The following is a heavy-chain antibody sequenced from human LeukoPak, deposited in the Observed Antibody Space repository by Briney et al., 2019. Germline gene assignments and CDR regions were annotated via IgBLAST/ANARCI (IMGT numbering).Heavy chain of an antibody. D-gene: IGHD5-12*01. CDR3: ARDAVATMDFDY. CDR2: ISSSGSTI. Sequence: GGSLRLSCAASGFTFSDYYRSWIRQAPGKGLEWVSYISSSGSTIYYADSVKGRFTISRDNAKNSLYLQMNSLRAEDTAVYYCARDAVATMDFDYWGQGTLVTVSS. J-gene: IGHJ4*02. V-gene: IGHV3-11*04. CDR1: GFTFSDYY.